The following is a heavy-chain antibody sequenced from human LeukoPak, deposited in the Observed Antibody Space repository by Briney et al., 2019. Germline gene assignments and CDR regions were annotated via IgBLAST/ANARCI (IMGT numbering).Heavy chain of an antibody. CDR3: AKAGYGSGSSSFDQ. D-gene: IGHD3-10*01. V-gene: IGHV3-7*01. J-gene: IGHJ4*02. CDR1: GFTFSDYW. CDR2: IKQDGSEK. Sequence: GGSLRLSCAASGFTFSDYWMSGVRQAPGKGLEWVANIKQDGSEKYYVDSVKGRFTISRDNAKNSMHLQMNALRAEDTAVYYCAKAGYGSGSSSFDQWGQGNLVTVSS.